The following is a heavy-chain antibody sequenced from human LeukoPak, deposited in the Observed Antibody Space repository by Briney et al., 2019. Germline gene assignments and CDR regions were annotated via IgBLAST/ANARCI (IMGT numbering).Heavy chain of an antibody. Sequence: PGGSLRLSCAASGFTFSDHYMDWVRQAPGKGLEWVGRTRNKANSYTTEYAAAVKGRFTISRDDSKNSLYLQMNSLRAEDTAVYYCANIVATDRDYWGQGTLVTVSS. D-gene: IGHD5-12*01. CDR3: ANIVATDRDY. V-gene: IGHV3-72*01. CDR1: GFTFSDHY. CDR2: TRNKANSYTT. J-gene: IGHJ4*02.